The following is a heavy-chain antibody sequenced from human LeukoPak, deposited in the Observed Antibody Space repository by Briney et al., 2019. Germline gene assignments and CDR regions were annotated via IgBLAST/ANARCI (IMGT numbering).Heavy chain of an antibody. CDR3: ARVPHYASGTYYKRFPLYFDY. V-gene: IGHV3-7*01. J-gene: IGHJ4*02. CDR1: GFTFNSYW. CDR2: IKQDGSEK. D-gene: IGHD3-10*01. Sequence: GGSLKLSCAVSGFTFNSYWMSWVRQAPGKGLEWVANIKQDGSEKYYVDSVKGRFTISRDNAKNSLYLQMNSLRAEDTAVYYCARVPHYASGTYYKRFPLYFDYWGQGTLVTVSS.